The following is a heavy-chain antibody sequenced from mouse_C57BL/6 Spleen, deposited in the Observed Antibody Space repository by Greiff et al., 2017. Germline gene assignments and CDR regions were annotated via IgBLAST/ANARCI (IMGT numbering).Heavy chain of an antibody. D-gene: IGHD2-13*01. V-gene: IGHV1-64*01. CDR2: IHPNSGST. Sequence: QVQLQQPGAELVKPGASVKLSCKASGYTFTSYWMHWVKQRPGQGLEWIGMIHPNSGSTNYNEKFKSKATLTADKSSSTAYMQLSSLTSEDSAVYYCARTRDYSCDYWGQGTTLTVSS. J-gene: IGHJ2*01. CDR3: ARTRDYSCDY. CDR1: GYTFTSYW.